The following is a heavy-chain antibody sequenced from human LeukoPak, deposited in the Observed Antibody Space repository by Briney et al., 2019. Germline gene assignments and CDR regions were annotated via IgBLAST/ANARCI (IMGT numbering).Heavy chain of an antibody. V-gene: IGHV4-30-2*01. Sequence: SQTLSLTCTVSGGSISSGGYYWSWIRQPPGKGLEWIGYIYHSGSTYYNPSLKSRVTISVDRSKNQFSLKLSSVTAADTAVYYCARDRGSYYRGHDAFDIWGQGTMVTVSS. CDR2: IYHSGST. J-gene: IGHJ3*02. CDR1: GGSISSGGYY. CDR3: ARDRGSYYRGHDAFDI. D-gene: IGHD1-26*01.